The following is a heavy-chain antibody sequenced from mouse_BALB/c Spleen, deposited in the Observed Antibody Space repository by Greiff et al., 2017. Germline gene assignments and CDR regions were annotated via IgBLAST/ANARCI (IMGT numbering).Heavy chain of an antibody. V-gene: IGHV3-2*02. CDR2: ISYSGST. CDR1: GYSITSDYA. J-gene: IGHJ1*01. Sequence: EVQLQQSGPGLVKPSQSLSLTCTVTGYSITSDYAWNWIRQFPGNKLEWMGYISYSGSTSYNPSLKSRISITRDTSKNQFFLQLNSVTTEDTATYYCAREGNYGNYWYFDVWGAGTTVTGSS. D-gene: IGHD2-1*01. CDR3: AREGNYGNYWYFDV.